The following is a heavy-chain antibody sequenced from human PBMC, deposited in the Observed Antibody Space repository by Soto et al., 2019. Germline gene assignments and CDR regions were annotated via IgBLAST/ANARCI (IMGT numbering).Heavy chain of an antibody. Sequence: QLQLQESGPGLVKPSETLSLTCTVSGGSISSSSYYWGWIRQPPGKGLEWIGSIYYSGSTYYNPSLKSRVTISVDTSKNQFSLKLSSVTAADTAVYYCARHGYDFWSGLETQYNWFDPWGQGTLVTVSS. V-gene: IGHV4-39*01. CDR2: IYYSGST. J-gene: IGHJ5*02. CDR3: ARHGYDFWSGLETQYNWFDP. CDR1: GGSISSSSYY. D-gene: IGHD3-3*01.